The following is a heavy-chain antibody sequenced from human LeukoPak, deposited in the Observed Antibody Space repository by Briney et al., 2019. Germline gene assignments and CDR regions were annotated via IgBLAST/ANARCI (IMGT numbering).Heavy chain of an antibody. J-gene: IGHJ4*02. D-gene: IGHD4-17*01. CDR1: GYTFTSYG. Sequence: ASVKVSCKASGYTFTSYGISWVRQAPGQGLEWMGWISAYNGNTNYAQKFQGRVTITTDESTSTAYMELSSLRSEDTAVYYCARGSVTTGSTDYWGQGTLVTVSS. CDR2: ISAYNGNT. V-gene: IGHV1-18*01. CDR3: ARGSVTTGSTDY.